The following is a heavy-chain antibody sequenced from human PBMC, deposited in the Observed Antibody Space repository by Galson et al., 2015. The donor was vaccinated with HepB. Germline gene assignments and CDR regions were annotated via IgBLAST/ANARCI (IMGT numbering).Heavy chain of an antibody. CDR2: IYPDGRT. CDR1: GFTVSNNY. J-gene: IGHJ5*02. Sequence: SLRLSCAASGFTVSNNYINWVRQAPGQGLEWFALIYPDGRTYYAASVKGSFIISRDSSKNTLYSQMNSLRDEDTAVYYCARDGPAQSPWGQGTLVTVSS. V-gene: IGHV3-66*01. CDR3: ARDGPAQSP.